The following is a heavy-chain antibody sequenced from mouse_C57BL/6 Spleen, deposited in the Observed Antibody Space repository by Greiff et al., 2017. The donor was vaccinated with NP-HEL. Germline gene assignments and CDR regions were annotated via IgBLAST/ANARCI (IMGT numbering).Heavy chain of an antibody. CDR3: ARDPYYYGSSPSWFAY. CDR2: INPSSGYT. J-gene: IGHJ3*01. CDR1: GYTFTSYW. Sequence: VQLQQSGADLAKPGASVKLSCKASGYTFTSYWMHWVNQRPGQGLEWIGYINPSSGYTKYNQKFKDKATLTADKSSSTAYMQLSSLTYEDSAVYYCARDPYYYGSSPSWFAYWGQGTLVTVSA. V-gene: IGHV1-7*01. D-gene: IGHD1-1*01.